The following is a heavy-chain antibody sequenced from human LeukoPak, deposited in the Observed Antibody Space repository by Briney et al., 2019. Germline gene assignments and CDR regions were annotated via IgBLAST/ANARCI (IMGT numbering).Heavy chain of an antibody. V-gene: IGHV4-34*01. CDR1: GASFSGYF. CDR3: ARGPDYYGDYISWFPDAFHI. D-gene: IGHD4-17*01. CDR2: IKYDGTT. J-gene: IGHJ3*02. Sequence: SETLSLTCAVSGASFSGYFRNWIRQSPEKGLEWIGEIKYDGTTNYNPSLTSRVTMSIDKATNQFHLKVTSLTAADTAVYYCARGPDYYGDYISWFPDAFHIWGQGTLVSVS.